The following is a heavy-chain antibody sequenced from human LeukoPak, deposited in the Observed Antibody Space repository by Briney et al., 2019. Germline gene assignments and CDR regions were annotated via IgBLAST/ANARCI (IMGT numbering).Heavy chain of an antibody. V-gene: IGHV3-21*01. Sequence: GGSLRLSCAASGFTFSSYSMNWVRQAPGKGLEWVSSISSGSSYIYYADSVKGRFTISRDNAKNSLYLQMNSLRAEDTAVYYCARSRGWYLDYWGQGTLVTVSS. CDR1: GFTFSSYS. J-gene: IGHJ4*02. CDR2: ISSGSSYI. CDR3: ARSRGWYLDY. D-gene: IGHD6-19*01.